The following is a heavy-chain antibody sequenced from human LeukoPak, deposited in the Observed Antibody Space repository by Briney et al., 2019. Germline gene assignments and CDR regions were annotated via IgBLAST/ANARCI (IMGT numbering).Heavy chain of an antibody. Sequence: GGSLRLSCAASGFTFSSYEMNRVRQAPGKGLEWVSYISSSGSTIYYADSVKGRFTISRDNAKNSLYLQMNSLRAEDTAVYYCARERRDGFDYWGQGTLVTVSS. J-gene: IGHJ4*02. V-gene: IGHV3-48*03. CDR3: ARERRDGFDY. CDR1: GFTFSSYE. CDR2: ISSSGSTI.